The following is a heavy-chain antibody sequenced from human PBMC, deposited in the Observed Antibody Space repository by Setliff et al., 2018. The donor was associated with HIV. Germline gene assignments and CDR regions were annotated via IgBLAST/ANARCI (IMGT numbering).Heavy chain of an antibody. CDR3: AREGSSGYYYRGQGNFDY. D-gene: IGHD3-22*01. J-gene: IGHJ4*02. CDR2: IYHSGST. CDR1: GGSITSSNW. V-gene: IGHV4-4*02. Sequence: SETLSLTCAVSGGSITSSNWWSWVRQPPGKGLECIGEIYHSGSTKYNPALKSRVIISVDKSKNQFSLKLSSVTAADTAVYYCAREGSSGYYYRGQGNFDYWGQGTLVTVSS.